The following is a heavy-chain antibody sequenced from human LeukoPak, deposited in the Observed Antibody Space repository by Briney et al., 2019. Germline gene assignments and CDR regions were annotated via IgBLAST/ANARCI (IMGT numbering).Heavy chain of an antibody. V-gene: IGHV3-21*01. CDR2: ISSSSSYI. J-gene: IGHJ4*02. CDR3: ARVYSSGWYFDY. D-gene: IGHD6-19*01. Sequence: PGGPLRLSCAASGFTFSSYRMIWVRQAPGKGLEWVSSISSSSSYIYYADSVKGRFTIPRDNAKNSLYLQMNSLRAEDTAVYYCARVYSSGWYFDYWGQGTLVTVSS. CDR1: GFTFSSYR.